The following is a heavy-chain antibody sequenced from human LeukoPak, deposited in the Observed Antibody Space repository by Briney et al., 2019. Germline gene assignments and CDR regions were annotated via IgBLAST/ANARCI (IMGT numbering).Heavy chain of an antibody. D-gene: IGHD3-22*01. CDR2: IGGSGGST. CDR1: GFTFSGYA. V-gene: IGHV3-23*01. J-gene: IGHJ4*02. CDR3: AKGYYDSTGYPLRPSFDY. Sequence: PGGSLRLSCAASGFTFSGYAMTWVRQAPGKGLEWVSTIGGSGGSTFYADSVKGRFTNSRDNSKNTLYLQMNSLRVEDTAVYYCAKGYYDSTGYPLRPSFDYWGQGTLVTVSS.